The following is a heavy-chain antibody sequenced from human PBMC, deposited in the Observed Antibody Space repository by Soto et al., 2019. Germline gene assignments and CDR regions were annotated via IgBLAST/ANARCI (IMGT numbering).Heavy chain of an antibody. J-gene: IGHJ4*02. CDR2: IYYSGST. CDR1: GGSVSSGSYY. Sequence: QVQLQESGPGLVKPSETLSLTCTVSGGSVSSGSYYWSWIRQPPGKGLEWIGYIYYSGSTNYNPSRKSRVTISVDTSKNQFSLKLSSVTAADTAVYYCARDVSSGGSGNYFDYWGQGTLVTVSS. V-gene: IGHV4-61*01. CDR3: ARDVSSGGSGNYFDY. D-gene: IGHD2-15*01.